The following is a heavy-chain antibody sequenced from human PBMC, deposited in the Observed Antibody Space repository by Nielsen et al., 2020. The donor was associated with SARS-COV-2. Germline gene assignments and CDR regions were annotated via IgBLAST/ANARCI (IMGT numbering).Heavy chain of an antibody. CDR3: AKLEYSSPSGDY. J-gene: IGHJ4*02. V-gene: IGHV3-9*01. CDR1: GFTFDDYA. Sequence: SLKISCAASGFTFDDYAMHWVRQAPGKGLEWVSVISWNSGSIGYADSVKGRFTISRDNAKNSLYLQMNSLRAEDTALYYCAKLEYSSPSGDYWGQGTLVTVSS. CDR2: ISWNSGSI. D-gene: IGHD6-6*01.